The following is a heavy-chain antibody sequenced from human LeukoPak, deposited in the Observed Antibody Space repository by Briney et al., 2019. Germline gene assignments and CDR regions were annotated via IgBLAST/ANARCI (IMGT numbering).Heavy chain of an antibody. CDR2: INAGNGNT. Sequence: GASVKVSCKASGYTFTSYAMHWVRQAPGQRLEWMGWINAGNGNTKYSQKFQGRVTITRDTSASTAYMELSSLRSEDTAVYYCARDLENYYDSSGPPGAFDIWGQGTMVTVSS. CDR3: ARDLENYYDSSGPPGAFDI. CDR1: GYTFTSYA. V-gene: IGHV1-3*01. D-gene: IGHD3-22*01. J-gene: IGHJ3*02.